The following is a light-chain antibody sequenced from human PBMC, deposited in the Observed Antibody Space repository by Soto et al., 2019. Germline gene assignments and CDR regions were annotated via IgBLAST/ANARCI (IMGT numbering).Light chain of an antibody. CDR1: QSVNSNY. Sequence: EIVMTQSPGTLSLSPGERATLSCRASQSVNSNYLAWYQQKPGQAPRLLIYGASSRATGIPDRFSGSVSETDFTLSISRLEPEDFAVYYCQRYGTSLTWTFGQGAKVDIK. V-gene: IGKV3-20*01. CDR2: GAS. CDR3: QRYGTSLTWT. J-gene: IGKJ1*01.